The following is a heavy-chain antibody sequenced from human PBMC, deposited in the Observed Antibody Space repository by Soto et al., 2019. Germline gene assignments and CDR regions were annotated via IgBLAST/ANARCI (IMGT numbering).Heavy chain of an antibody. D-gene: IGHD6-19*01. CDR1: GGTFSSYA. CDR3: ARGNSGWYGEFDY. Sequence: AASVKVSCKASGGTFSSYAISWVRQAPGQGLEWMGGIIPIFGTANYAQKFQGRVTITADESTSTAYMELSSLRSEDTAVYYCARGNSGWYGEFDYWGQGTLVTVS. CDR2: IIPIFGTA. J-gene: IGHJ4*02. V-gene: IGHV1-69*13.